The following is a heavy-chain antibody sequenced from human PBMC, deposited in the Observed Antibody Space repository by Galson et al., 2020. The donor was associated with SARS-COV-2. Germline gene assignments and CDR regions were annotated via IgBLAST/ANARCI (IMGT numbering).Heavy chain of an antibody. CDR1: GFTFSSYA. D-gene: IGHD6-13*01. J-gene: IGHJ4*02. CDR2: ISGSGGST. CDR3: AKSPGYSTKLYYFDY. Sequence: GESLKISCAASGFTFSSYAMSWVRQAPGKGLEWVSAISGSGGSTYYADSVKGRFTISRDNSKNTLYLQMNSLRAEDTAVYYCAKSPGYSTKLYYFDYWGQGTLVTVSS. V-gene: IGHV3-23*01.